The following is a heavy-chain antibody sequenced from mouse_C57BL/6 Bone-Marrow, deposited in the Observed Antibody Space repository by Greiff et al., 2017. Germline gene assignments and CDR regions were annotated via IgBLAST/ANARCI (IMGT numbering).Heavy chain of an antibody. V-gene: IGHV1-64*01. CDR3: ARSIIYYYGSSYVDYAMDY. D-gene: IGHD1-1*01. J-gene: IGHJ4*01. Sequence: QVQLQQPGAELVKPGASVKLSCKASGYTFTSYWMHWVKQRPGQGLEWIGMIHPNSGSTNYNEKFKSKATLTVDKSSSTAYMQLSSLTSEDSAVYYCARSIIYYYGSSYVDYAMDYWGQGTSVTVSS. CDR1: GYTFTSYW. CDR2: IHPNSGST.